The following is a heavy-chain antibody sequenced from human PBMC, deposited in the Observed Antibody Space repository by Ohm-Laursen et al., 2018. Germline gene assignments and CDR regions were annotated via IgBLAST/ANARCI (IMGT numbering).Heavy chain of an antibody. CDR3: ARDRVGVYALYGMDV. CDR1: GFTVSSNY. J-gene: IGHJ6*02. D-gene: IGHD2-8*02. Sequence: SLRLSCTASGFTVSSNYMSWVRQAPGKGLEWVSVIYSGSSTYYADSVKGRFTISRDNSKNTLYLQMNSLRAEDTAVYYCARDRVGVYALYGMDVWGQGTTVTVSS. CDR2: IYSGSST. V-gene: IGHV3-53*01.